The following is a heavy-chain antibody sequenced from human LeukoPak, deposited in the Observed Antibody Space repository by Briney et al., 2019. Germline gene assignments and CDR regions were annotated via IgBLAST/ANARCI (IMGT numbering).Heavy chain of an antibody. CDR3: ARQAGSGLDAFDI. CDR2: VYPATSDT. Sequence: GESLKISCKGSGYSFPNYWIGWVRQMPGKGLEWIGIVYPATSDTTYSPSFQGQVTISADKSSSTAYLQWSSLKASDTAMYYCARQAGSGLDAFDIWGQGTMVTVSS. CDR1: GYSFPNYW. J-gene: IGHJ3*02. D-gene: IGHD2-15*01. V-gene: IGHV5-51*01.